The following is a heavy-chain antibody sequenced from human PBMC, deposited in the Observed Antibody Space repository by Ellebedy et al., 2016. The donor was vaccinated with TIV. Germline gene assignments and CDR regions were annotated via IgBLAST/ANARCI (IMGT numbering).Heavy chain of an antibody. J-gene: IGHJ4*02. CDR2: ITSSGTYT. V-gene: IGHV3-11*05. D-gene: IGHD2-21*02. Sequence: GGSLRLSXAASGFTFSDHYMSWIRQAPGKGLECISYITSSGTYTNYADSMKGRFTISRDNTKKSLYLQINSLRAEDTAMYYCARDLAPVTFWGQGTLVTVSS. CDR1: GFTFSDHY. CDR3: ARDLAPVTF.